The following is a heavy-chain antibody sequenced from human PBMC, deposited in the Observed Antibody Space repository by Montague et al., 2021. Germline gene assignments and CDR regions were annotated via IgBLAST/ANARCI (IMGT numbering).Heavy chain of an antibody. D-gene: IGHD3-22*01. CDR2: IYHGGRT. Sequence: SETLSLTCGVSGGSISSSNWWCWVRQSQGKGMEWIGEIYHGGRTNFNQSLCSRLSISTDEFKNQFSLTLNSLTAADTAVYFCARARSYSDSTGYRVGYYFDFWGQGTLVTVSS. V-gene: IGHV4-4*02. CDR3: ARARSYSDSTGYRVGYYFDF. J-gene: IGHJ4*02. CDR1: GGSISSSNW.